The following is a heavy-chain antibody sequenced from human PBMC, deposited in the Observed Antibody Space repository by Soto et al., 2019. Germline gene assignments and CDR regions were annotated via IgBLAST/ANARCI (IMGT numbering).Heavy chain of an antibody. J-gene: IGHJ3*02. Sequence: QVLLQDSGPGLVKPSETLSLSCTVSGGSISGYYWSWIRQPPGKKLEWIGYINYSGSTNYNPSLKTLXXPXAXXSNQPFSLNLGSVPAADSAVYYSATYVDWPSGFYIWGQVTMVTVSS. V-gene: IGHV4-59*01. CDR1: GGSISGYY. D-gene: IGHD3-9*01. CDR2: INYSGST. CDR3: ATYVDWPSGFYI.